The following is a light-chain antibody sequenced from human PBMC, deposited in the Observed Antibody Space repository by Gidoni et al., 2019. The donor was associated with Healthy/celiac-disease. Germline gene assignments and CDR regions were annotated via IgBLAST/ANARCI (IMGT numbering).Light chain of an antibody. J-gene: IGLJ2*01. CDR3: QSYDSSLSAVV. V-gene: IGLV1-40*01. Sequence: QSVLTQPTSVPGAPGQRVTISCTGSSSNIGAGYDVHWYQQLPGTAPKLLIYGNSNRPSGVPDRFSGSKSGTSASLAITGLQAEDEADYYCQSYDSSLSAVVFGGGTKLTV. CDR2: GNS. CDR1: SSNIGAGYD.